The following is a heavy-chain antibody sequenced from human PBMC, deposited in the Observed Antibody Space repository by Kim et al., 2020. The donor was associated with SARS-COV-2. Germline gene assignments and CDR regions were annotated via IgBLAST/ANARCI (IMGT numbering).Heavy chain of an antibody. D-gene: IGHD3-10*01. V-gene: IGHV3-15*01. J-gene: IGHJ4*02. CDR1: GFTFSNAW. Sequence: GGSLRLSCAASGFTFSNAWMSWVRQAPGKGLEWVGRIKSKTDGGTTDYAAPVKGRFTISRDDSKNTLYLQMNSLKTEDTAVYYCTTDRTVLLWFGELLGWGQGTLVTVSS. CDR3: TTDRTVLLWFGELLG. CDR2: IKSKTDGGTT.